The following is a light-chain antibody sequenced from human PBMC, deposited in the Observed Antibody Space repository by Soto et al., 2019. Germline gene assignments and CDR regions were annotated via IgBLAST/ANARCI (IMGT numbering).Light chain of an antibody. J-gene: IGKJ1*01. CDR2: KAS. CDR3: QQYNSYSPWT. CDR1: QSISSW. Sequence: DIQMTQSPSTLSASVGDRVTITCRASQSISSWLAWYQQKPGKAPKLLIYKASSLESGVASRFSGSGSGTEFTLTISSLQPDDFATDYCQQYNSYSPWTFGQGTKVEIK. V-gene: IGKV1-5*03.